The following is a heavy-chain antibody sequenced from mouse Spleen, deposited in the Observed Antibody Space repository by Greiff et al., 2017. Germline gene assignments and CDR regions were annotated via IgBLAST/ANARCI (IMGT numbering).Heavy chain of an antibody. Sequence: EVKLVESEGGLVQPGSSMKLSCTASGFTFSDYYMAWVRQVPEKGLEWVANINYDGSSTYYLDSLKSRFIISRDNAKNSLYLQMSSLKSEDTATYYCARDWYYGYWYFDVWGAGTTVTVSS. CDR2: INYDGSST. J-gene: IGHJ1*01. V-gene: IGHV5-16*01. D-gene: IGHD1-1*01. CDR3: ARDWYYGYWYFDV. CDR1: GFTFSDYY.